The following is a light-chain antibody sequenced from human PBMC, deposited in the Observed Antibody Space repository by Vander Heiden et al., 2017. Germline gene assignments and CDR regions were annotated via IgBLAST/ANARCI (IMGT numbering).Light chain of an antibody. J-gene: IGKJ1*01. CDR3: QQDYSYART. CDR1: QGISSY. V-gene: IGKV1-8*01. CDR2: AAS. Sequence: AIRMTQSPSSLSASTGDRVTITCRASQGISSYLAWYQQKPGKAPKLLIYAASTLQSGVPSRFSGSGSGTDFTLTISCLQSEDFATYYCQQDYSYARTFGQGTKVEIK.